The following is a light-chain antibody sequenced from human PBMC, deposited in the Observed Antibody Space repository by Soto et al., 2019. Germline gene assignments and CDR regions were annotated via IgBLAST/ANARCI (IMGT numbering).Light chain of an antibody. CDR1: QTLTTTY. J-gene: IGKJ2*01. CDR3: QQYADLPYT. CDR2: GVS. Sequence: EIGLTQSPGTLSLSPGERATLSCMASQTLTTTYLAWYQQKPGQAPRLLIYGVSRRDTGIPDRFSGSGSGTDFTLTISRLEPEDFAVYSCQQYADLPYTFGQGTTLEI. V-gene: IGKV3-20*01.